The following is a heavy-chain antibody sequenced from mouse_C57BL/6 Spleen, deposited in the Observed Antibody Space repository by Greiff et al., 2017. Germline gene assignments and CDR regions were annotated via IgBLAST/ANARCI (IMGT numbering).Heavy chain of an antibody. D-gene: IGHD1-1*01. Sequence: VKLVESGPGLVAPSQSLSITCTVSGFSLTSYAISWVRQPPGKGLEWLGVIWTGGGTNYNSALKSRLSISKDNSKSQVFLKMNSLQTDDTARYYCARNKGYYGSSYPYAMDYWGQGTSVTVSS. J-gene: IGHJ4*01. CDR2: IWTGGGT. CDR1: GFSLTSYA. CDR3: ARNKGYYGSSYPYAMDY. V-gene: IGHV2-9-1*01.